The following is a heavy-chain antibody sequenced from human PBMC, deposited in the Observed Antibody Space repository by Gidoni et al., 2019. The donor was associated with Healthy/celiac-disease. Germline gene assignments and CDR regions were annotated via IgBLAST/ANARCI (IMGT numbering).Heavy chain of an antibody. CDR3: ARDRVVPAAMYYYYMDV. Sequence: EVQLVESGGGLVQPGGSLRLSCAASGFTLSNYWMNWVRKAPGKGLEWVANIKQDGSERYYVDSVKGRFTISRDNAKNSLYLQMNSLRAEDAAVFYCARDRVVPAAMYYYYMDVWGKGTTVTVSS. V-gene: IGHV3-7*04. D-gene: IGHD2-2*01. CDR1: GFTLSNYW. CDR2: IKQDGSER. J-gene: IGHJ6*03.